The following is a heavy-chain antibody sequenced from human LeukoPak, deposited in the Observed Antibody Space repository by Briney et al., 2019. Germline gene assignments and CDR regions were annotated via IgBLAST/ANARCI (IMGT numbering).Heavy chain of an antibody. Sequence: PSEPVSLTCSVSGGSISSYYWSWIRQPPGKGLEWIGYLFYSGNTNSNPSLKSRVTILADTSKNQFSLRLNSVTAADTAVYFCGRVRTGNTGSPAYFEDWGQGTL. D-gene: IGHD5-12*01. CDR2: LFYSGNT. V-gene: IGHV4-59*01. J-gene: IGHJ1*01. CDR3: GRVRTGNTGSPAYFED. CDR1: GGSISSYY.